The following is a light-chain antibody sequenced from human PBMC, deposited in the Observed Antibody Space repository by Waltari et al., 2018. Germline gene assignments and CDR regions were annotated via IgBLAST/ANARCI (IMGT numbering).Light chain of an antibody. CDR3: SSFTRASSWV. CDR2: DVN. J-gene: IGLJ3*02. CDR1: SSDVGAYNY. V-gene: IGLV2-14*03. Sequence: HSALAQPASVSGSPGQSITISCTGTSSDVGAYNYVSWYQQHPGKAPRLMIYDVNNRPSGVSNRFSGSKSGNPASLTISGLQAEDEADYYCSSFTRASSWVFGGGTKLTV.